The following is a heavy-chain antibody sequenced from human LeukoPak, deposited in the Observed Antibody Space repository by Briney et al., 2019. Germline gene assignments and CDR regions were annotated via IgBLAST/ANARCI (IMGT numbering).Heavy chain of an antibody. CDR3: AKYIDCEVLPAAAFDY. D-gene: IGHD2-2*01. CDR2: ISWNSGSI. V-gene: IGHV3-9*03. J-gene: IGHJ4*02. Sequence: PGRSLRLSCAASGFTFDDYAMHWVRHAPGKGLEWVSGISWNSGSIGYADSVKGRFTISRDNAKNSLYLQMNILRAEDMALYYCAKYIDCEVLPAAAFDYWGKGTLVTVSS. CDR1: GFTFDDYA.